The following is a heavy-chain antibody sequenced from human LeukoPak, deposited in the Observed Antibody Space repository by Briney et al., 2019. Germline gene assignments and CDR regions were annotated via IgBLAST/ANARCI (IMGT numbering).Heavy chain of an antibody. D-gene: IGHD2-2*01. CDR3: GGGGTTCGYCSSTSCPG. CDR1: GGSFGGYY. J-gene: IGHJ4*02. V-gene: IGHV4-34*01. CDR2: INDSGST. Sequence: SETLSLTCAVYGGSFGGYYWSWIRQPPGKGLEWIGEINDSGSTNYNPSLKSGGTISVDTTTNQFSLKLRSVIAADTAAFYCGGGGTTCGYCSSTSCPGWGQGTLVTVSS.